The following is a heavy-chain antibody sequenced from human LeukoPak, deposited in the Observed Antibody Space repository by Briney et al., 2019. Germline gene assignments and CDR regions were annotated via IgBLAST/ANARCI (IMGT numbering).Heavy chain of an antibody. V-gene: IGHV6-1*01. Sequence: SQTLSLTCAISGESVSSNNAAWNWIRQSPSRGLEWLGRTYYRSKWYNDYAGSVKSRININADTSKNQISLQLNSVTPEDTAVYYCARGTPNTGYFDFWGQGTLVIVSS. CDR2: TYYRSKWYN. D-gene: IGHD1-14*01. J-gene: IGHJ4*02. CDR1: GESVSSNNAA. CDR3: ARGTPNTGYFDF.